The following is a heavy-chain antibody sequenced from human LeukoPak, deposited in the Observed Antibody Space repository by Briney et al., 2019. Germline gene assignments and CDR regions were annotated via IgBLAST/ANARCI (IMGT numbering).Heavy chain of an antibody. V-gene: IGHV1-46*01. CDR1: GFTFTNYL. Sequence: SDNVSCKSFGFTFTNYLLHLVRQAPRPPLEWVGIIAPSVDTTNYAQKFRGRVTMTRDTSTSTVYMELSSLRSDDTAIYYCVREESGGYFDYWGQGTLVTVSS. D-gene: IGHD2-8*02. J-gene: IGHJ4*02. CDR3: VREESGGYFDY. CDR2: IAPSVDTT.